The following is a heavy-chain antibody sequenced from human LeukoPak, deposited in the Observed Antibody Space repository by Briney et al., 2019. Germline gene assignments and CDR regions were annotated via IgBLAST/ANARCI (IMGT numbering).Heavy chain of an antibody. CDR3: ARVGDHYHWYLDL. D-gene: IGHD3-10*01. V-gene: IGHV3-53*01. Sequence: GGSLRLSCAASGFSVSTNYMNWVRQAPGKGLEWVSILYSGSSTYYTDSVKGRFTISRDNSRNTLYLHMTNLRAEDTAVYYYARVGDHYHWYLDLWGRGSLLTVSS. J-gene: IGHJ2*01. CDR2: LYSGSST. CDR1: GFSVSTNY.